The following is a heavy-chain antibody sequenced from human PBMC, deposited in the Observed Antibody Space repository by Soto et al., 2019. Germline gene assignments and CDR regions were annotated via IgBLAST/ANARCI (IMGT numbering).Heavy chain of an antibody. V-gene: IGHV3-23*01. CDR2: ISGNGANT. CDR1: GLTFSTYA. CDR3: AKDRPNYCGSGGGYYKAGGDY. J-gene: IGHJ4*02. D-gene: IGHD3-10*01. Sequence: EVQLLGSGGGLVQPGGSLRLSCAASGLTFSTYAMSWVRQAPGKGLEWVSSISGNGANTYYTDSVKGRFIISRDNSKNPLFLQMNSLSAEDTALYYCAKDRPNYCGSGGGYYKAGGDYWGQGTLVTVSS.